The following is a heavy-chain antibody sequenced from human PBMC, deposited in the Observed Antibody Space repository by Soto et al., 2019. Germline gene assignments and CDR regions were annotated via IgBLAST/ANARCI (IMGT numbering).Heavy chain of an antibody. CDR2: IDPRDSYT. V-gene: IGHV5-10-1*01. CDR3: ARLFCSSSTCDSWFDP. Sequence: VESVKISGTGFGYTLTTFWISWVRQMPWRGLEWMGRIDPRDSYTNYSPSFQGHVTISADKSISTAYLQWGSLKASDTAMYYCARLFCSSSTCDSWFDPWGQGTLVTVSS. J-gene: IGHJ5*02. CDR1: GYTLTTFW. D-gene: IGHD2-2*01.